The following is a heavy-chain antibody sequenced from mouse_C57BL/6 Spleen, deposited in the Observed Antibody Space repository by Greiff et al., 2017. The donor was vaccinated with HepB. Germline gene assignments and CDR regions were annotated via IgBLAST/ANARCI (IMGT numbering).Heavy chain of an antibody. CDR3: ARHYDYDRAWFAY. J-gene: IGHJ3*01. V-gene: IGHV1-80*01. CDR1: GYAFSSYW. CDR2: IYPGDGDT. Sequence: QVQLQQSGAELVKPGASVKISCKASGYAFSSYWMNWVKQRPGKGLEWIGQIYPGDGDTNYNGKFKGKATLTADKSSSTAYMQLSSLTSEDSAVYFCARHYDYDRAWFAYWGQGTLVTVSA. D-gene: IGHD2-4*01.